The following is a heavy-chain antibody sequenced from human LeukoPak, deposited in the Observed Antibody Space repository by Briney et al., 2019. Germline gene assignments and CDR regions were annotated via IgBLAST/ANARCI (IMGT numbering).Heavy chain of an antibody. V-gene: IGHV4-34*01. CDR3: ARGIRYATMVRGVNVY. Sequence: SETLSLTCAVYGGSFSGYYWSWIRQPPGKGLEWIGEINHSGSTNYNPSLKSRVTISVDTSKNQFSLKLSSVTAADTAVYYCARGIRYATMVRGVNVYWGQGTLVTVSS. CDR2: INHSGST. J-gene: IGHJ4*02. CDR1: GGSFSGYY. D-gene: IGHD3-10*01.